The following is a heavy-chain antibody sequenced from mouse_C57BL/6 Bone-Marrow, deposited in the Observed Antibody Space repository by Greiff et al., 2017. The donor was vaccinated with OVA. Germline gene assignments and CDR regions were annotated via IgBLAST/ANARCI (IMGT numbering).Heavy chain of an antibody. Sequence: EVKLVESGGDLVKPGGSLKLSCAASGFTFSSYGMSWVRQTPDKRLEWVATISSGGSYTYYPDSVKGRFTISRDNAKNTLYLQMSSLKSEDTAMYYCARQKYYYGSSLRAMDYWGQGTSVTVSS. V-gene: IGHV5-6*01. CDR1: GFTFSSYG. CDR3: ARQKYYYGSSLRAMDY. D-gene: IGHD1-1*01. CDR2: ISSGGSYT. J-gene: IGHJ4*01.